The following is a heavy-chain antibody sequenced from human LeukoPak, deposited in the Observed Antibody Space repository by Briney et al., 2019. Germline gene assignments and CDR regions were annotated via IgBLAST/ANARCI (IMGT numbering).Heavy chain of an antibody. V-gene: IGHV4-34*01. CDR3: ARLDDYGDADY. CDR2: INHSGST. J-gene: IGHJ4*02. CDR1: GGSFSGYY. D-gene: IGHD4-17*01. Sequence: SETLSLTCAVYGGSFSGYYWSWIRQPPGKGLEWIGEINHSGSTNYNPSLKSRVTISVDTSKNQFSLKLSSVTAADTAVYYCARLDDYGDADYWGQGTLVTVSS.